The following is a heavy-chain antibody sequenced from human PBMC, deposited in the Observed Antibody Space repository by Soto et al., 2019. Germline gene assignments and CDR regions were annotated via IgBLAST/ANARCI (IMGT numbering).Heavy chain of an antibody. CDR3: ARVGPQLVHDYYYGMDV. CDR2: IGTAGDT. D-gene: IGHD6-13*01. CDR1: GFTFSSYD. Sequence: GGSLRLACAASGFTFSSYDMHWVRQATGKGLEWVSAIGTAGDTYYPGSVKGRFTISRENAKNSLYLQMNSLRAEDTAVYYCARVGPQLVHDYYYGMDVWGQGTTVTVSS. J-gene: IGHJ6*02. V-gene: IGHV3-13*01.